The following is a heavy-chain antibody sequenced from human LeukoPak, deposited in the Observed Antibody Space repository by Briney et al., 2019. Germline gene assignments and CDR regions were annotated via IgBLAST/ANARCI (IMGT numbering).Heavy chain of an antibody. CDR2: MNPNSGNT. V-gene: IGHV1-8*01. Sequence: ASVKVSCKASGYTFTSYDINWVRQATGQGLEWMGWMNPNSGNTGYAQKFQGRVTMTRNTSISTAYMELSSLRSEDTAVYYCARLEYGDYVVDYYYYGMDVWGQGTTVTVSS. CDR3: ARLEYGDYVVDYYYYGMDV. CDR1: GYTFTSYD. J-gene: IGHJ6*02. D-gene: IGHD4-17*01.